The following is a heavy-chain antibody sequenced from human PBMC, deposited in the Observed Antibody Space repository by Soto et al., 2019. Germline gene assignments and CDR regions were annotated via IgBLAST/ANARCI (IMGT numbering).Heavy chain of an antibody. Sequence: EVQLLESGGGLVQPGGSLRLSCTASGFTFSNFAMTWVRQAPGKGLEWVSVIGGTEDATYYADSVKGRFTISRDNSKNTGYLEMNSLRGEDTAIYSCAKGGGGSSYSTLDYWGQGTLVTVSA. CDR3: AKGGGGSSYSTLDY. V-gene: IGHV3-23*01. CDR2: IGGTEDAT. D-gene: IGHD2-15*01. J-gene: IGHJ4*02. CDR1: GFTFSNFA.